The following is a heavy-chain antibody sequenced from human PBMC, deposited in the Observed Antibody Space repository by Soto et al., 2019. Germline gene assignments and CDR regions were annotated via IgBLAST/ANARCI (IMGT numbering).Heavy chain of an antibody. CDR1: GFSLSTDDVG. J-gene: IGHJ4*02. CDR2: IYWDDDK. CDR3: ARSKYSISSFDY. Sequence: SGPTLVNPTQTLTLTCTFSGFSLSTDDVGVGWIRQPPGKALDWLAVIYWDDDKRYSPSLKSRLTIAKDTSKNQVLLTMTNMDPVDTATYFCARSKYSISSFDYWGQGALVTVSS. V-gene: IGHV2-5*02. D-gene: IGHD6-6*01.